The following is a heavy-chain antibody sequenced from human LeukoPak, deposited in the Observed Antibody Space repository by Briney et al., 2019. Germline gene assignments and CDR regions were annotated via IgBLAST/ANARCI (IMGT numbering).Heavy chain of an antibody. V-gene: IGHV3-74*01. CDR1: GFTFSSYW. CDR3: ARAFVAATPVR. J-gene: IGHJ4*02. CDR2: INSDGSST. D-gene: IGHD2-15*01. Sequence: PGGSLRLSCAASGFTFSSYWMHWVRHAPGKGLVWVSRINSDGSSTSYADSVKGRFTISRDNAKNTLYLQMNSLRAEDTAVYYCARAFVAATPVRWGQGTLVAVSS.